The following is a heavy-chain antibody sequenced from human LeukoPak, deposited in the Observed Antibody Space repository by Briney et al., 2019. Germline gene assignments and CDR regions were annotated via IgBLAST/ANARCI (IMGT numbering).Heavy chain of an antibody. D-gene: IGHD2-8*01. CDR1: GYTLTELS. J-gene: IGHJ4*02. Sequence: ASVKVSCKVSGYTLTELSMHWVRQAPGKGLEWMGGFDPKDGETIYAQKFQGRVTMTEDTSTDTAYMELSSLRSEDTAVYYCAQYCTNGVCRYYFDYWGQGTLVTVSS. CDR3: AQYCTNGVCRYYFDY. V-gene: IGHV1-24*01. CDR2: FDPKDGET.